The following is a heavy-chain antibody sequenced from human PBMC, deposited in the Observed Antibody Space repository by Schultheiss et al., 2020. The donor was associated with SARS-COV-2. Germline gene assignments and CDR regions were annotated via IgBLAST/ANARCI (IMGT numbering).Heavy chain of an antibody. Sequence: GGSLRLSCAASGFTVSSNYMSWVRQAPGKGLEWVAVISYDGSNKYYADSVKGRFTISRDNSKNTLYLQMNSLRAEDTAVYYCAKMIVVVKAFDIWGQGTMVTVSS. J-gene: IGHJ3*02. D-gene: IGHD3-22*01. CDR1: GFTVSSNY. CDR2: ISYDGSNK. V-gene: IGHV3-30*18. CDR3: AKMIVVVKAFDI.